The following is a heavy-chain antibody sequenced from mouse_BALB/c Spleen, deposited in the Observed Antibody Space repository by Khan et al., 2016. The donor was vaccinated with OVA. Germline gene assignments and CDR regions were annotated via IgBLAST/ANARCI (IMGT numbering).Heavy chain of an antibody. CDR3: KRGGGGSRFAY. CDR2: ISTYYGDV. V-gene: IGHV1S137*01. Sequence: VQLQESGAELVRPGVSVKISCKGSGYTFTDFTMHWVKQSHAKSLEWIGVISTYYGDVTYNQKFKGKATMTVDKSSSTAYMELARLTSEDSAIFCCKRGGGGSRFAYWGQGTLVTVSA. J-gene: IGHJ3*01. CDR1: GYTFTDFT.